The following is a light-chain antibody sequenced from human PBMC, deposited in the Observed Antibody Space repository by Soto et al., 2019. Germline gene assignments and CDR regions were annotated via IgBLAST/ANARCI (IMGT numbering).Light chain of an antibody. CDR2: DAS. Sequence: EIVLTQSPATLSFSPGERATLSCRASPSVSSYLAWYQQKPGQAPRLLIYDASNRATGIPARFSGSGSGTDFTLTISSLEPEDFAVYYCQQRSNWPPWTFGQGTKVDIK. CDR3: QQRSNWPPWT. J-gene: IGKJ1*01. V-gene: IGKV3-11*01. CDR1: PSVSSY.